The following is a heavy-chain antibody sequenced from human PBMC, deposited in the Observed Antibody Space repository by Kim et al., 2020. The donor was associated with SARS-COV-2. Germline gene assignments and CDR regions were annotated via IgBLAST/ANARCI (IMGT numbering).Heavy chain of an antibody. CDR1: GFTFSDYE. V-gene: IGHV3-48*03. J-gene: IGHJ4*02. CDR3: ARRLTGDQW. CDR2: ISSSGRTT. D-gene: IGHD3-9*01. Sequence: GGSLRLSCAVSGFTFSDYEMNWVRQAPGKGLEWVSYISSSGRTTYYADSVKGRFTISRDNARASLYLQMNSLRVEDTAVYYCARRLTGDQWGGQGTLVTVSS.